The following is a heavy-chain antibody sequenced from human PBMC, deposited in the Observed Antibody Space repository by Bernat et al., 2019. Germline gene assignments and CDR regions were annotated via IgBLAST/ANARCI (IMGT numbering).Heavy chain of an antibody. CDR1: GYTFTSYY. J-gene: IGHJ4*02. CDR3: ARVVVGATTGLYDY. CDR2: INPSGGST. V-gene: IGHV1-46*01. Sequence: QVQLVQSGAEVKKPGASVKVSCKASGYTFTSYYMHWVRQAPGQGLEWMGIINPSGGSTSYAQKFQGRVTMTRDTSTSTVYMELRSLRPDDTAVYYCARVVVGATTGLYDYWGQGTLVIVSS. D-gene: IGHD2-15*01.